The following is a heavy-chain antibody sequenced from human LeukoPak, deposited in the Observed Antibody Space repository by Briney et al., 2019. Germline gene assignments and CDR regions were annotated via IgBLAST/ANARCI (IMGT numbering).Heavy chain of an antibody. CDR2: NAGNGNT. V-gene: IGHV1-3*01. J-gene: IGHJ5*02. Sequence: NAGNGNTKYSQKFQGRVTITRDTSASTAYMELSSLRSEDTAVYYCARDLDGDSFSNWFDPWGQGTLVTVSS. CDR3: ARDLDGDSFSNWFDP. D-gene: IGHD4-17*01.